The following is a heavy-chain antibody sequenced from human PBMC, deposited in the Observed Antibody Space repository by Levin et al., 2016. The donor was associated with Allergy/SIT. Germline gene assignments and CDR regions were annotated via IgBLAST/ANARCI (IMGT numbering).Heavy chain of an antibody. Sequence: VRQMPGKGLVWVSRISSDGSSTRCADSVKGRFTISRDNAKNSLYLQMNSLRDEDTAVYYCTRDPCTSTSCYSLDWWGQGTLVTVSS. CDR2: ISSDGSST. CDR3: TRDPCTSTSCYSLDW. D-gene: IGHD2-2*01. V-gene: IGHV3-74*01. J-gene: IGHJ4*02.